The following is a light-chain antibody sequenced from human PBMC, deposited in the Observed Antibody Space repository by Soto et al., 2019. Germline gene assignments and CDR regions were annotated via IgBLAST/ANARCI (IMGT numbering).Light chain of an antibody. CDR3: QERSRWPRAT. J-gene: IGKJ4*01. V-gene: IGKV3-15*01. Sequence: EIVMTQSPATLSLSPGDRATLSCRASQNININLAWYQQKPGQAPSLLIFGASSRATGIPARFSGSGSGTEFTLTISSLEPEDIAVYYCQERSRWPRATFGGGTKVEIK. CDR2: GAS. CDR1: QNININ.